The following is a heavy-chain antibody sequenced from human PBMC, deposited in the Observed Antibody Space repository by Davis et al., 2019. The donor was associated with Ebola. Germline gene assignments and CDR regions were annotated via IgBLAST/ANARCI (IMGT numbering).Heavy chain of an antibody. J-gene: IGHJ4*02. Sequence: PGGSLRLSCAASGVIFRNYAMHWIRQAPGKGLEWVAVVSHSERERFYADSVKGRFTISRDNSENTLYQQMNSLTADDTSVYYCARAGFDEVLDYWGQGTPVTVSS. V-gene: IGHV3-30*04. CDR2: VSHSERER. CDR1: GVIFRNYA. D-gene: IGHD3-3*01. CDR3: ARAGFDEVLDY.